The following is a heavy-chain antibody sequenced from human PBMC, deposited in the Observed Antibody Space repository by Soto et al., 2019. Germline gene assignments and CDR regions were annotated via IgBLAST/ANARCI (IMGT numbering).Heavy chain of an antibody. CDR3: ARESVTTVTPRSFAY. Sequence: PGGSLRLSCVASGFTFKTYSMNWVRQAPGKGLVWVSYISSSSSTIYYTDSVKGRFTVSRDNAKNSLYLQMNSLRDEDTAVYYCARESVTTVTPRSFAYWGQGTLVTVSS. CDR2: ISSSSSTI. V-gene: IGHV3-48*02. CDR1: GFTFKTYS. J-gene: IGHJ4*02. D-gene: IGHD4-17*01.